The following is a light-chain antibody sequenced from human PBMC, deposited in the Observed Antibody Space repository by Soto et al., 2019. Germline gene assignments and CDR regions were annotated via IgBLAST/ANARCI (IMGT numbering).Light chain of an antibody. V-gene: IGKV3-11*01. J-gene: IGKJ2*01. CDR2: DAS. Sequence: EIELTQSPATLSLSPGERATRACRASQSVSSYLAWYQEKPGQAPRLLIYDASNRATGIPARFSGSGSGTDFTLTISSLEPEDFAVYYCQQRSNWPPYTFGQGTKLEIK. CDR3: QQRSNWPPYT. CDR1: QSVSSY.